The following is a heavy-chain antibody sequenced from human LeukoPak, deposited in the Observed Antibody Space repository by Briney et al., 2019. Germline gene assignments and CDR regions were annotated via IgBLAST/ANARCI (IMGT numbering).Heavy chain of an antibody. D-gene: IGHD7-27*01. J-gene: IGHJ4*02. Sequence: EASVKVSCKPSGYTFSSYSISWVRQAPGQGLEWMGWISPNNGDTNYAPKLQGTFTMTTDTSTSTAYMELRSLRSDDTAVYYCARASNWGLDYWGQGTLVTVSS. CDR2: ISPNNGDT. CDR3: ARASNWGLDY. V-gene: IGHV1-18*01. CDR1: GYTFSSYS.